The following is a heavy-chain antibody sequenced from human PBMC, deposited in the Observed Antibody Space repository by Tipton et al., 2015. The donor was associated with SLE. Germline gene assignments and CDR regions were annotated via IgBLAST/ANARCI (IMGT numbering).Heavy chain of an antibody. CDR2: INPNSGGT. J-gene: IGHJ4*02. CDR1: GYTFTGYY. CDR3: ASLRGYCSGGSCYPFDY. D-gene: IGHD2-15*01. Sequence: VQLVQSGAEVKKPGASVKVSCKASGYTFTGYYMHWVRQAPGQGLEWMGRINPNSGGTNYAQKFQGRVTMTRDASISTAYMELSRLRSDDTAVYYCASLRGYCSGGSCYPFDYWGQGTLVTVSS. V-gene: IGHV1-2*06.